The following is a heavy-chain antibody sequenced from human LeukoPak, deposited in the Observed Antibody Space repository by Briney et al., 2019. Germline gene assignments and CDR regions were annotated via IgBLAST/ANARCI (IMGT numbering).Heavy chain of an antibody. V-gene: IGHV4-59*12. D-gene: IGHD2-15*01. CDR3: ARDSRWERYCSGGSCQTTNAFDI. Sequence: PSETLSLTCNVSGGSISNYFWSWIRQPPGRGLEWIGYISYLGSTNYNPSLKGRVTFSVDTSKNQFSLKLSSVTAADTAVYYCARDSRWERYCSGGSCQTTNAFDIWXXXXMVTVSS. CDR1: GGSISNYF. CDR2: ISYLGST. J-gene: IGHJ3*02.